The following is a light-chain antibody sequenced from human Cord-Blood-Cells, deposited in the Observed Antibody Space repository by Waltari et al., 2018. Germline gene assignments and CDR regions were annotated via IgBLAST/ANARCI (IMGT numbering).Light chain of an antibody. Sequence: SYELTQPPSVSVSPGQTASITCSGDKLGDKYACWYQQKPGQSPVLVIYQDSKRPSGIPELFSGSNSGNTATLTISGTKAMDEADYYCQAWDSSTVVFGTGTKVTVL. V-gene: IGLV3-1*01. CDR3: QAWDSSTVV. CDR1: KLGDKY. CDR2: QDS. J-gene: IGLJ1*01.